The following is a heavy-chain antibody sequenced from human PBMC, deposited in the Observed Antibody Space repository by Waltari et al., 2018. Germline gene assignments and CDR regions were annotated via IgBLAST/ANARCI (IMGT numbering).Heavy chain of an antibody. Sequence: QVQLVESGGDLVKPGGSLRLSCEVSSFAFSDYYMSWIRQAPGKVLEWVSYISSGGTTKYYADSVRGRFIISRDNAKNTLYLQMNSLRVEDTAVYYCARDRGQSGYGEAYWGQGTLVTVSS. D-gene: IGHD5-12*01. CDR3: ARDRGQSGYGEAY. CDR1: SFAFSDYY. J-gene: IGHJ4*02. V-gene: IGHV3-11*01. CDR2: ISSGGTTK.